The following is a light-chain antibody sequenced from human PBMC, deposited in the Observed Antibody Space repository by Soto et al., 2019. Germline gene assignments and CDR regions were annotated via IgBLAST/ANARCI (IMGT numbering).Light chain of an antibody. CDR1: QSISSY. Sequence: DIQMTQSPSSLSASVGDRVTITCRASQSISSYLNWYQQKPGKAPKLLIYAASSLQSGVPSRFGGSGSGTDFTLTISSLQPGDFATYYCQQSYSTPWTFGQGTKVDIK. J-gene: IGKJ1*01. CDR3: QQSYSTPWT. CDR2: AAS. V-gene: IGKV1-39*01.